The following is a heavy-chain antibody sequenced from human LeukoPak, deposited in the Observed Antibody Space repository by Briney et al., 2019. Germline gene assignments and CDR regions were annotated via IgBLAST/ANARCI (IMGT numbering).Heavy chain of an antibody. D-gene: IGHD6-19*01. CDR2: ISSSSSYI. CDR1: GFTFSSYS. Sequence: GGSLRLSCAASGFTFSSYSMNWVRQAPGKGLEWVSSISSSSSYIYYADSVKGRFTISRDNAKNSLYLQMNSLRAEDTAVYYCARGIAVAGYYMDVWGKGTTVTVSS. CDR3: ARGIAVAGYYMDV. J-gene: IGHJ6*03. V-gene: IGHV3-21*01.